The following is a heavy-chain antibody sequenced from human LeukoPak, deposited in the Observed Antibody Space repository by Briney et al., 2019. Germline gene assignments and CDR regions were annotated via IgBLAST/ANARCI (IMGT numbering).Heavy chain of an antibody. CDR3: ARVVATDYYYGMDV. CDR1: GGSISSGDYY. V-gene: IGHV4-31*03. Sequence: SETLSLTCTVSGGSISSGDYYWSWIRQHPGKGLEWIGYIYYSGSTYYNPSLKSRVTISLDTSKNQFSLKLTSVTAADTAVYYCARVVATDYYYGMDVWGQGTTVTVSS. D-gene: IGHD6-25*01. J-gene: IGHJ6*02. CDR2: IYYSGST.